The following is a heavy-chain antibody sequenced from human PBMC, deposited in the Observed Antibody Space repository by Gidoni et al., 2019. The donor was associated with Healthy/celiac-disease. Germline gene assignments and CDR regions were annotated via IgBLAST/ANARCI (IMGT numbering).Heavy chain of an antibody. CDR2: INHSGST. CDR1: GGSFSGYY. D-gene: IGHD3-10*01. J-gene: IGHJ4*02. V-gene: IGHV4-34*01. CDR3: ARGGGLWFGPRLWYFDY. Sequence: QVQLQQWGAGLLKPSETLSLTCAVYGGSFSGYYWSWIRQPPGKGLEWIGEINHSGSTNYNPSLKSRVTISVDTSKNQFSLKLSSVTAADTAVYYCARGGGLWFGPRLWYFDYWGQGTLVTVSS.